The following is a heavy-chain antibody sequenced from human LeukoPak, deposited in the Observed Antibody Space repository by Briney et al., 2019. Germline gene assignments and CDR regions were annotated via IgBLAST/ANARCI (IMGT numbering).Heavy chain of an antibody. CDR1: GFTFSSYA. CDR3: ARDRDGYNLS. CDR2: ISYDGSNK. Sequence: GRSLRLSCAASGFTFSSYAMHWVRQAPGKGLEWVAVISYDGSNKYYAGSVKGRFTISRDNSKNTLYLQMNSLRAEDTAVYYCARDRDGYNLSWGQGTLVTVSS. D-gene: IGHD5-24*01. V-gene: IGHV3-30*04. J-gene: IGHJ4*02.